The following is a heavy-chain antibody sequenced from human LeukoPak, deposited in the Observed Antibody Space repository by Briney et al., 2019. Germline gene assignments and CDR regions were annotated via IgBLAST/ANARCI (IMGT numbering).Heavy chain of an antibody. Sequence: SVKVSCKASGGTFSSYAISWVRQAPGQGLEWMGGIIPIFGTANYAQKFQGGVTITADESTSTAYMELSSLRSEDTAVYYCARPQIDYGDSLAYWGQGTLVTVSS. CDR1: GGTFSSYA. D-gene: IGHD4-17*01. J-gene: IGHJ4*02. CDR3: ARPQIDYGDSLAY. V-gene: IGHV1-69*13. CDR2: IIPIFGTA.